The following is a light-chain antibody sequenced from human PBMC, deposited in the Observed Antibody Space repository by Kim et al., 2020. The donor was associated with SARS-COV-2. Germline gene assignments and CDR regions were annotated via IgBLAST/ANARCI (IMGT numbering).Light chain of an antibody. Sequence: QSALTQPASVSGSPGQSITISCTGSRSDVGTYNLVSWYQQYPGKAPKVMIYEVTKRPSGVSYRFSGSKSGITASLTISGLQAGDEADYYCCSYAGSSTWVFGGGTQLTVL. V-gene: IGLV2-23*02. J-gene: IGLJ3*02. CDR1: RSDVGTYNL. CDR3: CSYAGSSTWV. CDR2: EVT.